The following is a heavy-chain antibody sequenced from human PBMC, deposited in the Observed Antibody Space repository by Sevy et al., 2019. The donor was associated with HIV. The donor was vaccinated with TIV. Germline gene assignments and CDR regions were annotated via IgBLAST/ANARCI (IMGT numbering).Heavy chain of an antibody. D-gene: IGHD6-13*01. Sequence: GGSLRLSCAASGFTFSTHAMHWVRQAPGKGLEWVAVVSYDGNSMFYADSVKGRFTISRDDSKNTLYLQVTSLRREDTAVYYCARDSGYSTNWHHGYWGQGTLVTVSS. CDR1: GFTFSTHA. V-gene: IGHV3-30*03. CDR2: VSYDGNSM. J-gene: IGHJ4*02. CDR3: ARDSGYSTNWHHGY.